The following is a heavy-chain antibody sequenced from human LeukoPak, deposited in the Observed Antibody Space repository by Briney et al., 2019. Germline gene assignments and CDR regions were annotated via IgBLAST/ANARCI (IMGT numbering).Heavy chain of an antibody. D-gene: IGHD3-22*01. Sequence: SETLSLTCTVSGGSITTYYWSWIRQPPGKGLEWIGSIYYNGITNYNPSLESRVTISVDTSKNQFSLKLSSATAADTAVYYCARVSHFDSSGYSPWGRGTLVAVSS. CDR3: ARVSHFDSSGYSP. CDR1: GGSITTYY. CDR2: IYYNGIT. V-gene: IGHV4-59*01. J-gene: IGHJ4*02.